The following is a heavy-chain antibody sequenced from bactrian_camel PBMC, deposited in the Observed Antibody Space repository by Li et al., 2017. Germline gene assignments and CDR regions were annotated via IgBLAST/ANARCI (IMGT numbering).Heavy chain of an antibody. CDR1: GITYRSYC. J-gene: IGHJ4*01. CDR3: AADSPTYDCYSGLIDGYRY. CDR2: FDRYGAANS. D-gene: IGHD3*01. Sequence: QLVESGGGSVEAGGSLRLSCAASGITYRSYCMGWFRQAPGKEREGVASFDRYGAANSIAYADSVKGRFTVSQDDAKNNLWLQMNSLKPEDTAMYYCAADSPTYDCYSGLIDGYRYWGQGTQVTVS. V-gene: IGHV3S25*01.